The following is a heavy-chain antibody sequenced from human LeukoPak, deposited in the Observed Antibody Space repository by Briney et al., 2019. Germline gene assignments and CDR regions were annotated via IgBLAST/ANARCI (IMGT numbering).Heavy chain of an antibody. D-gene: IGHD1-26*01. J-gene: IGHJ4*02. V-gene: IGHV3-7*01. CDR2: IKQDGSEK. CDR3: ATVLNSVSFRYFDY. CDR1: GFTLSSYW. Sequence: PGGSLRLSCAASGFTLSSYWMSWVRQAPGKGLEWVANIKQDGSEKYYVDSVKGRFTISRDNAKNSLYLQMNSLRAEDTAVYYCATVLNSVSFRYFDYWGQGTLVSVSS.